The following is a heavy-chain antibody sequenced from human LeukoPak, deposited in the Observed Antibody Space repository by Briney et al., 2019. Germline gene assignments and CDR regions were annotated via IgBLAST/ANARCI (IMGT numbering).Heavy chain of an antibody. Sequence: GRALRLSCAASGFTFSSYAMHWVRQAPGKGLEGVAVISYDGSNKYYADSVKGRFTISRDNSKNTLYLQMNRLRAEDTAVYYCARGWDILTGYYGRHFDYWGQGTLVTVSS. CDR1: GFTFSSYA. J-gene: IGHJ4*02. CDR2: ISYDGSNK. V-gene: IGHV3-30*04. CDR3: ARGWDILTGYYGRHFDY. D-gene: IGHD3-9*01.